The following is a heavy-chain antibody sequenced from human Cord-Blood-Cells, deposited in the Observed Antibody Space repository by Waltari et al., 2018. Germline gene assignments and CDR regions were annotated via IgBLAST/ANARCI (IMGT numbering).Heavy chain of an antibody. CDR3: ARYGRFDY. V-gene: IGHV4-39*01. J-gene: IGHJ4*02. Sequence: QLQLQESGPGLVKPSETLSPTCTVPGGSITSSSYYRGWIPQPPGKGLGWIGSIYYSGSTSYNPSLKGRVTISVDTSKNQFSLKLSSVTAADTAVYYCARYGRFDYWGQGTLVTVSS. D-gene: IGHD1-26*01. CDR1: GGSITSSSYY. CDR2: IYYSGST.